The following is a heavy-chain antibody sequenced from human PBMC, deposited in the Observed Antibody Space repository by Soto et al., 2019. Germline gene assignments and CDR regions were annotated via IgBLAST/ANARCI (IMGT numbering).Heavy chain of an antibody. CDR2: IKSKTDGGTT. J-gene: IGHJ3*02. D-gene: IGHD1-26*01. V-gene: IGHV3-15*01. Sequence: GGSLRLSCAASGFTFSNAWMSWVRQAPGKGLEWVGRIKSKTDGGTTDYAAPVKGRFTISRDDSKNTLYLQMNSLKTEDTAVYYCTTDRRGELDAFDIWGQGTMVTVSS. CDR1: GFTFSNAW. CDR3: TTDRRGELDAFDI.